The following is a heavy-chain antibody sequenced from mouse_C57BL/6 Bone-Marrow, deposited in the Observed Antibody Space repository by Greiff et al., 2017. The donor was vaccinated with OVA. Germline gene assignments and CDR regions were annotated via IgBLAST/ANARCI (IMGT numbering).Heavy chain of an antibody. Sequence: EVQLQQSGPELVKPGASVKISCNASGYTFTDYYMNWVKQSHGKSLEWIGDINPNNGGTSYNQKFKGKATLTVDKSSSTAYMELRSLTSEDSAVYYCARFPRWYFDYWGQGTTLTVSS. CDR1: GYTFTDYY. CDR3: ARFPRWYFDY. CDR2: INPNNGGT. J-gene: IGHJ2*01. V-gene: IGHV1-26*01. D-gene: IGHD1-1*02.